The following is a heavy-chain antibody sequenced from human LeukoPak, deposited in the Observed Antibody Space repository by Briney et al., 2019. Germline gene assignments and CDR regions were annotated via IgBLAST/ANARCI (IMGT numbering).Heavy chain of an antibody. CDR3: ASSGYSSSWMGY. J-gene: IGHJ4*02. D-gene: IGHD6-13*01. CDR2: INHSGST. CDR1: GGSFSGYY. Sequence: PSETLSLTCAVYGGSFSGYYWSWIRQPPGKGLEWIGEINHSGSTNYNPSLKSRVTISVDTSKNQFSLKLSSVTAADTAVYYCASSGYSSSWMGYWGQGTLVTVSS. V-gene: IGHV4-34*01.